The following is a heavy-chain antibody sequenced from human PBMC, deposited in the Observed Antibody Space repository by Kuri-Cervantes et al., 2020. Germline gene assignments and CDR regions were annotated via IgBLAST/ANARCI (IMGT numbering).Heavy chain of an antibody. CDR1: GGSFSGYY. Sequence: GSLRLSCAVYGGSFSGYYWSWIRQPPGKGLEWIGEINHSGSTNYNPSLKSRVTISVDTSKNQFSLKLSSVTAADTAVYYCARAGGSGSYYFAGSLYYFDYWGQGTLVTVSS. J-gene: IGHJ4*02. V-gene: IGHV4-34*01. D-gene: IGHD3-10*01. CDR3: ARAGGSGSYYFAGSLYYFDY. CDR2: INHSGST.